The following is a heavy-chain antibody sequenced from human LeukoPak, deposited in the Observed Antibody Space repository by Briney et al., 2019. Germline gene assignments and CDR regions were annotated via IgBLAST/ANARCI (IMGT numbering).Heavy chain of an antibody. V-gene: IGHV5-51*01. CDR2: IYSGDTHT. J-gene: IGHJ4*02. CDR1: GYSFTYW. D-gene: IGHD4-17*01. Sequence: GESLKISCKGSGYSFTYWIGWVRQMPGKGLEWMGIIYSGDTHTKYSPSFQGRVTISADKSISTAYLQWSSLEASDTAMYYCASARHGDYVWDYWGQGTLVTVSS. CDR3: ASARHGDYVWDY.